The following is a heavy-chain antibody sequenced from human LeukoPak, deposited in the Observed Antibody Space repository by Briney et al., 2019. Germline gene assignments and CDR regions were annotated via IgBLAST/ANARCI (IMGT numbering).Heavy chain of an antibody. CDR3: ARETGGYDSRLD. J-gene: IGHJ4*02. Sequence: ASVKVSCKASGYTFTNYGISWVRQAPGQGPGWMGWISTYNGNTNYAQKLQGRVTMTTDTSTSTAYTELRSLRSDDTAVYYCARETGGYDSRLDWGQGTLVTVSS. CDR1: GYTFTNYG. V-gene: IGHV1-18*01. D-gene: IGHD3-9*01. CDR2: ISTYNGNT.